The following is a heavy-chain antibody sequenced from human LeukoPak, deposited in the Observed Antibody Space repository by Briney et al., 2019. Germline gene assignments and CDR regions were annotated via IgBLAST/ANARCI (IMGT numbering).Heavy chain of an antibody. D-gene: IGHD1-26*01. V-gene: IGHV3-30*04. CDR2: ILYDGSNK. CDR3: AKAVGTTTGDPTFDY. J-gene: IGHJ4*02. Sequence: GGSLRLSCAASGFTFSSYAMHWVRQAPGKGLEWVAVILYDGSNKYYADSVKGRFTISRDNAKNSLYLQMNSLRAEDMALYYCAKAVGTTTGDPTFDYWGQGTLVTVSS. CDR1: GFTFSSYA.